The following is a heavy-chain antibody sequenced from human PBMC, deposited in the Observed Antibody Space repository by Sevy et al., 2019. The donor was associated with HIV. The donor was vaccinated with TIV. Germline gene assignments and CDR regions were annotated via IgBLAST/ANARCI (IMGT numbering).Heavy chain of an antibody. V-gene: IGHV1-2*02. CDR2: INPNSGGT. CDR3: ARMGDYYDSSGYYPLKF. D-gene: IGHD3-22*01. CDR1: GYTFTAYY. Sequence: ASVKVSCKASGYTFTAYYIHWVRQAPGQWLEWMGWINPNSGGTYFAKKVQDSVTLTTDTSVNTAYMELRSLRFDDTAVYYCARMGDYYDSSGYYPLKFWGQGTLVTVSS. J-gene: IGHJ4*02.